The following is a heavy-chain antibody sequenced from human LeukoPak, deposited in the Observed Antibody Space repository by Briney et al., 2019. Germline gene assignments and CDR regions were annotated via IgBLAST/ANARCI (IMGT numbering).Heavy chain of an antibody. J-gene: IGHJ4*02. CDR2: IVTSGNTI. V-gene: IGHV3-48*02. Sequence: PGGSLRLSCAASGFTFSGYSMNWVRQAPGRGLEWVSYIVTSGNTIYYADSVKGRFTISRDNAKSSLYLQMNSLRDEDTAVYYCARILGLTLDYWGQGALVTVSS. D-gene: IGHD1-14*01. CDR3: ARILGLTLDY. CDR1: GFTFSGYS.